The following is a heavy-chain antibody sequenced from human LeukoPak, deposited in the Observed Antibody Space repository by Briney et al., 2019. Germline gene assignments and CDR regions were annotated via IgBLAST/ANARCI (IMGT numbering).Heavy chain of an antibody. CDR3: ARALTKVVQGVIIDYYGMDV. V-gene: IGHV1-69*05. D-gene: IGHD3-10*01. CDR1: GGTFSIYA. Sequence: ASVRVSCKASGGTFSIYAISWVRQAPGQGGEWMGGIIPIFGTANYAQKFQGRVTMTRDTSISTAYMELSRLKSDDTAVYYCARALTKVVQGVIIDYYGMDVWGQGTTVTVSS. J-gene: IGHJ6*02. CDR2: IIPIFGTA.